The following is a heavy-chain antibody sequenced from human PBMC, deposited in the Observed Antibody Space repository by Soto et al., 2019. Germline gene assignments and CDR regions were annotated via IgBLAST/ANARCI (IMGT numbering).Heavy chain of an antibody. CDR1: GGTFSSYA. V-gene: IGHV1-69*01. CDR2: IIPFFGTA. J-gene: IGHJ3*01. D-gene: IGHD6-13*01. CDR3: ARPASGAAAGFDAFDL. Sequence: QVQLVQSGAEVKKPGSSVKVSCKASGGTFSSYAISWVRQAPGQGLEWMGGIIPFFGTANYAQKFQGRVTITADESTSTAYMEVSSLGSEDTAVYYCARPASGAAAGFDAFDLWGQGTMVTVSS.